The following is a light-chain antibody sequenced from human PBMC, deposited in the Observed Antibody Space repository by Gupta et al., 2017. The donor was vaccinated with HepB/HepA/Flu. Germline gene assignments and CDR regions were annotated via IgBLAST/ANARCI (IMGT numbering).Light chain of an antibody. Sequence: DIQMTQSPSPLSASVEDRVTITCRASQSISSYLNWYQQKPGKAPKLLIYAASSLQSGIPSRFSGSGSGTDFTLTISSLQPEDFATYYCQQSYSTPPTFGQGTRLEIK. CDR3: QQSYSTPPT. V-gene: IGKV1-39*01. CDR2: AAS. J-gene: IGKJ5*01. CDR1: QSISSY.